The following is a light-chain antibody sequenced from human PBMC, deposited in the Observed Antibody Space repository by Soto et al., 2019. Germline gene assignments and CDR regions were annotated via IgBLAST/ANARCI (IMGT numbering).Light chain of an antibody. CDR3: QQYNSYSGR. CDR1: QTIGSW. V-gene: IGKV1-5*01. CDR2: DAS. Sequence: DIQMTQSPSTLSASVGDRVTVTCRASQTIGSWLAWYQQKPGRAPKLLIFDASSLESGVPSRFSGNGSGTEFTLTISGLQHDDFESYSCQQYNSYSGRLGQGTKVDIK. J-gene: IGKJ1*01.